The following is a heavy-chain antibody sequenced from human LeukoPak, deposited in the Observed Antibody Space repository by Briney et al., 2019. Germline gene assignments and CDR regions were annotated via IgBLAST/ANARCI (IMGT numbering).Heavy chain of an antibody. J-gene: IGHJ4*02. D-gene: IGHD3-10*01. Sequence: SETLSLTCAVYGGSFSGYYWSWIRQPPGKGLEWIGEIKHSGSTNYNPSLKSRVTISVDTSKNQFSLKLSSVTAADTAVYYCARGSYHYYGSGSYYNLYYFDYWGQGTLVTVSS. CDR3: ARGSYHYYGSGSYYNLYYFDY. CDR2: IKHSGST. V-gene: IGHV4-34*01. CDR1: GGSFSGYY.